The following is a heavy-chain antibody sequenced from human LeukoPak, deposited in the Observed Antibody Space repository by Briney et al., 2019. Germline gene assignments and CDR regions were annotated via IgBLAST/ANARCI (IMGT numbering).Heavy chain of an antibody. D-gene: IGHD3-10*01. CDR3: ARDRLLYYYGSGSYPDAFDI. CDR1: GGSFSGYY. CDR2: INHSGST. Sequence: SETLSLTCAVYGGSFSGYYWSWIRQPPGKGLEWIGEINHSGSTNYNPSLKSRVTISVDTSKNQFSLKLSSVTAADTAVYYRARDRLLYYYGSGSYPDAFDIWGQGTMVTVSS. V-gene: IGHV4-34*01. J-gene: IGHJ3*02.